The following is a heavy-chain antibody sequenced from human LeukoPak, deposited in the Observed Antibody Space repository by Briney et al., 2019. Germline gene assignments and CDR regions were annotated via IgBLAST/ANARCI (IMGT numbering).Heavy chain of an antibody. CDR3: ASRLLPAAFDI. J-gene: IGHJ3*02. CDR1: GGSISSSNW. V-gene: IGHV4-4*02. Sequence: SETLYLTCAVSGGSISSSNWWSWVRQPPGKGLEWIGEIYHSGSTNYNPSLKSRVTISVDKSKNQFSLKLSSVAAADTAVYYCASRLLPAAFDIWGQGTMVTVSS. D-gene: IGHD5-12*01. CDR2: IYHSGST.